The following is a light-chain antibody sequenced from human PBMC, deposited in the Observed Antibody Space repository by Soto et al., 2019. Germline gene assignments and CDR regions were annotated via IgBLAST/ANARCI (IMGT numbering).Light chain of an antibody. Sequence: QSALTHPPSAAGSPGQSVTISCTGTSSDVGGYNYVSWYQQHPGKAPKLVILEVTKRPSGVPDRFSGSKSGNTASLTVSGLQAEDEADYYCTSYAGSNTPYVFGTGTKVTVL. CDR1: SSDVGGYNY. CDR2: EVT. J-gene: IGLJ1*01. V-gene: IGLV2-8*01. CDR3: TSYAGSNTPYV.